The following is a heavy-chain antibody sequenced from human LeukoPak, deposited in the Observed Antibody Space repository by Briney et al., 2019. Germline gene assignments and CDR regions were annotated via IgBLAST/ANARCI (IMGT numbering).Heavy chain of an antibody. CDR1: GFTFSSYS. D-gene: IGHD1-26*01. V-gene: IGHV3-48*02. J-gene: IGHJ4*02. Sequence: GGSLRLSCVASGFTFSSYSMNWVRQAPGKGLEWVSYISSSSSTIYYADSVKGRFSVSRDNAKNSLYLQMNSLRDEDTAVFYCARGSNIVGTTTYFDFWGQGTLVTVSS. CDR3: ARGSNIVGTTTYFDF. CDR2: ISSSSSTI.